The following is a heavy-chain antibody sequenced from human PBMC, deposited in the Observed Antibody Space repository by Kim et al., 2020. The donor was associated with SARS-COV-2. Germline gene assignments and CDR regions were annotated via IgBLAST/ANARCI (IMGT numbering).Heavy chain of an antibody. Sequence: SRVTISGDTSKNQFSLKLNSVTAADTAVYYCARDSSMVQGVHYYYYMDVWGKGTTVTVSS. D-gene: IGHD3-10*01. CDR3: ARDSSMVQGVHYYYYMDV. J-gene: IGHJ6*03. V-gene: IGHV4-59*01.